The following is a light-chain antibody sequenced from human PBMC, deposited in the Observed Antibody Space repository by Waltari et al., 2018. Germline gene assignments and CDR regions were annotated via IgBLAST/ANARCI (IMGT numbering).Light chain of an antibody. CDR2: STS. J-gene: IGKJ2*03. CDR3: QQSYRDVGFR. CDR1: QRISSY. V-gene: IGKV1-39*01. Sequence: DIQMTQSPSSLSASVGDRVTITCRAAQRISSYLNCNQVKPGKAPKILIYSTSTLQNGVPSRFSGSGAGTQFTLTISGLQPEDFATYYCQQSYRDVGFRFGQGTKL.